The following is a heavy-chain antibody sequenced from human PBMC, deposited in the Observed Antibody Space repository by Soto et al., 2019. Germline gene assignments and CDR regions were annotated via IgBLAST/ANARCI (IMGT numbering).Heavy chain of an antibody. CDR3: ARGAGTTFDY. CDR1: GGSISSGGYS. V-gene: IGHV4-30-2*01. J-gene: IGHJ4*02. Sequence: QLQLQESGSGLVKPSQTLSLTCAVSGGSISSGGYSWNWIRQPPGKGLEWIGYIYHSGSTYYNPSLKSRVTISVDRSKNQFSLKLSSVTAADTAVYYCARGAGTTFDYWGQGTLVTVSS. CDR2: IYHSGST. D-gene: IGHD1-7*01.